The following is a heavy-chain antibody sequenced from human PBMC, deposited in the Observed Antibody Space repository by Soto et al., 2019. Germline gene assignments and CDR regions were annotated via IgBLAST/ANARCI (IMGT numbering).Heavy chain of an antibody. CDR1: GFTFGGSG. V-gene: IGHV3-30*03. CDR2: ISYDGTKK. Sequence: GGSLRLSCAASGFTFGGSGMHWVRQAPGRGLEWVALISYDGTKKYYADSVKGRFTISRDNSKNTLYLQMNSLRADDSAVYYCASAFPVGAPYYFDYWGQGTRVTVSS. CDR3: ASAFPVGAPYYFDY. D-gene: IGHD1-26*01. J-gene: IGHJ4*02.